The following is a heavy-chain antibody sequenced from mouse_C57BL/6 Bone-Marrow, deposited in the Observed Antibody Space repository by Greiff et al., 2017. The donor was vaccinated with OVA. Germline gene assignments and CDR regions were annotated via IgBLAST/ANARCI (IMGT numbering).Heavy chain of an antibody. CDR1: GYTFTSYW. D-gene: IGHD1-2*01. J-gene: IGHJ2*01. V-gene: IGHV1-55*01. CDR2: IYPGSGST. Sequence: VQLQQPGAELVRPGASVKLSCKASGYTFTSYWMPWVKQRPGQGLEWIGVIYPGSGSTNYNEKFKSKATLTVDTSSSTAYMQLSSLTSEDSAVYYCSTSINALDYWGQGTTLTVSS. CDR3: STSINALDY.